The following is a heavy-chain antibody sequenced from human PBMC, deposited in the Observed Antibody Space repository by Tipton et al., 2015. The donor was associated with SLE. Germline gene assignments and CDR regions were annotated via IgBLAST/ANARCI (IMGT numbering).Heavy chain of an antibody. Sequence: SLRLSCAASGFTFSSYWMHWVRQAPGKGLVWVSRINSDGSSTSYADSVKGRFTISRDNAKNTLYLQMNSLRAEDTAVYYCARYCSSTSCYNYWGQGTLVTVSS. D-gene: IGHD2-2*02. V-gene: IGHV3-74*01. J-gene: IGHJ4*02. CDR1: GFTFSSYW. CDR2: INSDGSST. CDR3: ARYCSSTSCYNY.